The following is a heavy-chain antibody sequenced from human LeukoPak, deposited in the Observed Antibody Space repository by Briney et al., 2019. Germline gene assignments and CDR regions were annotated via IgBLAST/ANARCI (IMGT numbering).Heavy chain of an antibody. D-gene: IGHD3-22*01. CDR1: GFTFSSYE. Sequence: GGSLRLSCAASGFTFSSYEMNWVRQAPGKGLEWVSYLSSSGSTIYYADSVKGRFTISRDNAKNSLYLQMNSLRAEDTAVYYCARGSHYYDSSGKDYWGQGTLVTVSS. CDR2: LSSSGSTI. CDR3: ARGSHYYDSSGKDY. J-gene: IGHJ4*02. V-gene: IGHV3-48*03.